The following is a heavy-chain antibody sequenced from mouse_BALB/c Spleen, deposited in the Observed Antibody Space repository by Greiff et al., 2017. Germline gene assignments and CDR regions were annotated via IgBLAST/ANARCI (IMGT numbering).Heavy chain of an antibody. CDR1: GFTFSSYG. CDR3: AVYDGPFAY. V-gene: IGHV5-6-3*01. D-gene: IGHD2-3*01. Sequence: DVMLVESGGGLVQPGGSLKLSCAASGFTFSSYGMSWVRQTPDKRLELVATINSNGGSTYYPDSVKGRFTISRDNAKNTLYLQMSSLKSEDTAMYYCAVYDGPFAYWGQGTLVTVSA. CDR2: INSNGGST. J-gene: IGHJ3*01.